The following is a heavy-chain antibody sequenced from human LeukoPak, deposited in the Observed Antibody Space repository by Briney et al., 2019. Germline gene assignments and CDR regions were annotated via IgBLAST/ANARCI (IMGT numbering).Heavy chain of an antibody. CDR2: INPNSGGT. J-gene: IGHJ4*02. D-gene: IGHD6-13*01. CDR3: ARSGGSSWYFEIDY. Sequence: ASVNVSCKASGYTFTGYYMHWVRQAPGQGLEWMGWINPNSGGTNYAQKFQGRVTMTRDTSISTAYMELSRLRSDDTAVYYCARSGGSSWYFEIDYWGQGTLVTVSS. V-gene: IGHV1-2*02. CDR1: GYTFTGYY.